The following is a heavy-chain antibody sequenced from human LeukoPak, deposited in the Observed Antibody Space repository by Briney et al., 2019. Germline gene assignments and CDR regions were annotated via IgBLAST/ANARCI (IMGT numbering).Heavy chain of an antibody. CDR1: GFTFSSYG. CDR3: AKTLRGYLVFDP. CDR2: IWYDGNNK. D-gene: IGHD3-22*01. V-gene: IGHV3-30*02. J-gene: IGHJ5*02. Sequence: GGSLRLSCAASGFTFSSYGMHWVRQAPGKGLEWVAAIWYDGNNKTYADSVKGRFTISRDNSKNTLCLQMNSLRAEDTAVYYCAKTLRGYLVFDPWGQGTLVTVSS.